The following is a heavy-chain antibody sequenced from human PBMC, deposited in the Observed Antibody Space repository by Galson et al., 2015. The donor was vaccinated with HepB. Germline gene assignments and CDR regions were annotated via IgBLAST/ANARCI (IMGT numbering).Heavy chain of an antibody. CDR2: INHSGST. J-gene: IGHJ6*02. Sequence: ETLSLTCAVYGGSFSGYYWSWIRQPPGKGLEWIGEINHSGSTNYNPSLKSRVTISVDTSKNQFSLKLSSVTAADTAVYYCARARLGYSSSSARKSPKYGMDVWGQGTTVTVSS. CDR1: GGSFSGYY. CDR3: ARARLGYSSSSARKSPKYGMDV. V-gene: IGHV4-34*01. D-gene: IGHD6-6*01.